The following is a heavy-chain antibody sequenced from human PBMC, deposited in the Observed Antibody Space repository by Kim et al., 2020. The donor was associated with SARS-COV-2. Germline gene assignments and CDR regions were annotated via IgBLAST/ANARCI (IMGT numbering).Heavy chain of an antibody. D-gene: IGHD3-22*01. CDR2: IYYSGST. V-gene: IGHV4-59*01. CDR1: GGSISSYY. J-gene: IGHJ6*02. Sequence: SETLSLTCTVSGGSISSYYWSWIRQPPGKGLEWIGYIYYSGSTNYNPSLKSRVTISVDTSKNQFSLKLSSVTAADTAVYYCASSLYYYDSSGYYGGYYYYGMAVWGQGTTVTVSS. CDR3: ASSLYYYDSSGYYGGYYYYGMAV.